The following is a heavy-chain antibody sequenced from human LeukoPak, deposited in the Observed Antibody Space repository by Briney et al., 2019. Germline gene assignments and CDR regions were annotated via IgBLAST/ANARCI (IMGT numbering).Heavy chain of an antibody. CDR1: GGSISSYY. J-gene: IGHJ4*02. Sequence: SETLSLTCTVSGGSISSYYWSWIRQPAGKGLEWIGRIYTSGSTSYNPSLKSRVTMSVDTSKNQFSLKLSSVTAADTAVYYCARRTYFYDSSGYYFDYWGQGTLVTVSS. CDR2: IYTSGST. V-gene: IGHV4-4*07. CDR3: ARRTYFYDSSGYYFDY. D-gene: IGHD3-22*01.